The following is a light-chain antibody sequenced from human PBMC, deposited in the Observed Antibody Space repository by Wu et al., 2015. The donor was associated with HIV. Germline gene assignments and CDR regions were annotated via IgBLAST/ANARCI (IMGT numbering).Light chain of an antibody. CDR3: QQYAGSLT. V-gene: IGKV3-20*01. CDR2: GAS. Sequence: EIVLTQSPGTLSLSPGERATLSCRASQSVSSNYLAWYQQKPGQAPRLLIYGASSRATGIPDRFSGSGSGTDFTLTISRLEPEDFAVYYCQQYAGSLTFGQGTKVDIK. J-gene: IGKJ1*01. CDR1: QSVSSNY.